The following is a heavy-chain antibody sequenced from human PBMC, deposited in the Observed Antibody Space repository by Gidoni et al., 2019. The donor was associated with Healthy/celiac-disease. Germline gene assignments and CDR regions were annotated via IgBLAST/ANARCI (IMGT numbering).Heavy chain of an antibody. V-gene: IGHV3-30-3*01. J-gene: IGHJ4*02. Sequence: QVQLVESGGGVVQPGRSLRLSCAASGFPFSSDAMPWVRKAPGKGLEWVAVISYDGSNKYYADSVKGRFTISRDNSKNTLYLQMNSLRAEDTAVYYCARDGGLGNLRYFDWLYTLGYFDYWGQGTLVTVSS. CDR3: ARDGGLGNLRYFDWLYTLGYFDY. D-gene: IGHD3-9*01. CDR1: GFPFSSDA. CDR2: ISYDGSNK.